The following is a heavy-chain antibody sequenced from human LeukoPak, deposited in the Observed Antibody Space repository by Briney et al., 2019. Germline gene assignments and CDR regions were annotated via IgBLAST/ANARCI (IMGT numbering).Heavy chain of an antibody. D-gene: IGHD6-13*01. J-gene: IGHJ4*02. CDR1: GGSISSYY. V-gene: IGHV4-59*01. CDR3: ARGVYIAAAQYGY. CDR2: IYYSGTT. Sequence: SETLSLTCTVSGGSISSYYWSWIRQPPGKGLEWIGYIYYSGTTNYNPSLKSRVTISVDTSKNRFSLKLSSVTAADTAVYYCARGVYIAAAQYGYWGQGTLATVSS.